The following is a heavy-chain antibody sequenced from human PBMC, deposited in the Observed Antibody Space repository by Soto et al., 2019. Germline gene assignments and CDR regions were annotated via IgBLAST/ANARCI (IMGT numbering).Heavy chain of an antibody. CDR1: GDSIRTGDYY. V-gene: IGHV4-30-4*01. Sequence: QVQLQESGPGLVKPSQTLSLTCTVSGDSIRTGDYYWNWIRQSPGKGLEWIGCVYASGSTYYNLSLRGRVTMSIDTSKNQFSLELNSVTAADTAVFYCARGGERNSGVFDYWGRGTLVTVSS. CDR2: VYASGST. J-gene: IGHJ4*02. CDR3: ARGGERNSGVFDY. D-gene: IGHD2-15*01.